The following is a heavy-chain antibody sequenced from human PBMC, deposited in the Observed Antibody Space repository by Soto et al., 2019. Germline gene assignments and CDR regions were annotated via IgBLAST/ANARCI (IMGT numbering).Heavy chain of an antibody. Sequence: ESVGGLAQPGGSLRLSCAASGFSISTYGVTWVRQAPGKGLEWVSGFSGSSGNTYYADSVKGRFTISRDNSKNTVYLQMNSLRAEDTAVYYCARWNGYGDSWGQGTLVTVSS. V-gene: IGHV3-23*01. CDR2: FSGSSGNT. J-gene: IGHJ4*02. D-gene: IGHD1-1*01. CDR1: GFSISTYG. CDR3: ARWNGYGDS.